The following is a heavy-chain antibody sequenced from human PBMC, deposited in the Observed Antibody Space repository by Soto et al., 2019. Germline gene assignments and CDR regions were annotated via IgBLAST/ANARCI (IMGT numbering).Heavy chain of an antibody. V-gene: IGHV5-51*01. CDR3: ARGVQGRNGGLEWLSPGSGHAFDI. J-gene: IGHJ3*02. CDR2: IYPGDSDT. Sequence: GESLKISCKGSGYSFTSYWIGWVRQMPGKGLEWMGIIYPGDSDTRYSPSFQGQVTISADKSISTAYLQWSSLKASDTAMYYCARGVQGRNGGLEWLSPGSGHAFDIWGQGTMVTVSS. CDR1: GYSFTSYW. D-gene: IGHD3-3*01.